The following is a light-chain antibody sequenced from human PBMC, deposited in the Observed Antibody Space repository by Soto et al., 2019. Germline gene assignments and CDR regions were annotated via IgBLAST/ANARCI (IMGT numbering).Light chain of an antibody. V-gene: IGLV2-14*01. CDR2: EVS. CDR3: QSYDNSLSGSYV. CDR1: SSDVGGYNY. J-gene: IGLJ1*01. Sequence: QSVLTQPASVSGSPGQSITISCTGTSSDVGGYNYVSWYQQHPGKAPKLMIYEVSNRPSGVSNRFSGSKSGNTASLTISGLQAEDEADYYCQSYDNSLSGSYVFGTGTKLTVL.